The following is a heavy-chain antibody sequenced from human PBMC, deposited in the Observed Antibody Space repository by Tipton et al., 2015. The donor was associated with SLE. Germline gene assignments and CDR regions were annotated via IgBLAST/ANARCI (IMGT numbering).Heavy chain of an antibody. D-gene: IGHD2-15*01. CDR1: GGSFSGSY. CDR2: ILGSGGST. CDR3: AKGMGDIVVVVAATLIDI. V-gene: IGHV3-23*01. Sequence: LSLTCAVYGGSFSGSYWSWVRLAPGKGLEWVSAILGSGGSTYYADSVKGRFTISRDNSKNTLYLQMNSLRAEDTAVYYCAKGMGDIVVVVAATLIDIWGQGTMVTVSS. J-gene: IGHJ3*02.